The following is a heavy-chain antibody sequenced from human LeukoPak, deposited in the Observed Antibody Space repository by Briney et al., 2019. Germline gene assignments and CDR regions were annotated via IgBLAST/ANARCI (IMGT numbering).Heavy chain of an antibody. Sequence: PGGSLRLSCAVSGFTFRSYAMHWVRQAPGKGLEWVAFISYDGSNKYYGDSVKGRFTISRDDSKTTLSLQMNSLRPEDTALYYCARDGGGYSGYDYYYYYGMDVWGQGTTVTVSS. J-gene: IGHJ6*02. CDR3: ARDGGGYSGYDYYYYYGMDV. CDR2: ISYDGSNK. V-gene: IGHV3-30-3*01. CDR1: GFTFRSYA. D-gene: IGHD5-12*01.